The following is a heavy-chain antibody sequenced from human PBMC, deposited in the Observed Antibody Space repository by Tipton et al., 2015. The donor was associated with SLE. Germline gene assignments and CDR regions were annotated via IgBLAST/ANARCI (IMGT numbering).Heavy chain of an antibody. CDR2: SYYSGRT. CDR3: ARRRFQSASDY. CDR1: GGSISGYY. V-gene: IGHV4-59*12. D-gene: IGHD2-21*01. Sequence: TLSLTCTVSGGSISGYYWDWIRQPPGKGLEWIGTSYYSGRTDYNPSLKSRVTMSVDTSMNQFSLKVKSVTAADTAVYYCARRRFQSASDYWGQGTLVSVSS. J-gene: IGHJ4*02.